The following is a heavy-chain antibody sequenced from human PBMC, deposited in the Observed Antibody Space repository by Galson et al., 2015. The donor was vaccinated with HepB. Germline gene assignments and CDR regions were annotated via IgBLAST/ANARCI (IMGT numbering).Heavy chain of an antibody. CDR1: GFTFGDYA. CDR2: IRSKAYGGTI. V-gene: IGHV3-49*03. J-gene: IGHJ4*02. CDR3: TRFGIGYSSSSRYDY. D-gene: IGHD6-13*01. Sequence: SLRLSCAASGFTFGDYAMSWFRQAPGKGLEWVGFIRSKAYGGTIEYAASVKGRFTISGDDSKSIAYLQMNSLKTEDTAVYYCTRFGIGYSSSSRYDYWGQGTLVTVSS.